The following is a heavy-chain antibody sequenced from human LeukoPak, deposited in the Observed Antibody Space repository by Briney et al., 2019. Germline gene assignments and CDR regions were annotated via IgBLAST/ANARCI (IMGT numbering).Heavy chain of an antibody. J-gene: IGHJ4*02. Sequence: GGSLRLSCAASGFTFSSYAMSWVRQAPGKGLEWVSRISASGGSTYYADSVKGRFTISRDNSKNTLYLQMNSLRVEDTAVYYCAKAQAADYNYYFDYWGQGTLVTVSS. CDR2: ISASGGST. CDR1: GFTFSSYA. V-gene: IGHV3-23*01. CDR3: AKAQAADYNYYFDY. D-gene: IGHD1-1*01.